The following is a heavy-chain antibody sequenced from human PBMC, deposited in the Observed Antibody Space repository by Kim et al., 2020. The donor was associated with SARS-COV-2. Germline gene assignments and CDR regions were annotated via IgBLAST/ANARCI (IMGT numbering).Heavy chain of an antibody. CDR3: ARGRSIALRATPSDDAYDL. Sequence: GGSLRLSCDASGFNFKAYDMHWVRQVTGKGLEWVSAIGTTNDRYYPPSMESRFAISRDDVRNSLYLHMRSLRAGDTAVYYCARGRSIALRATPSDDAYDLWGRGTKVIVSS. V-gene: IGHV3-13*01. CDR2: IGTTNDR. CDR1: GFNFKAYD. D-gene: IGHD6-6*01. J-gene: IGHJ3*01.